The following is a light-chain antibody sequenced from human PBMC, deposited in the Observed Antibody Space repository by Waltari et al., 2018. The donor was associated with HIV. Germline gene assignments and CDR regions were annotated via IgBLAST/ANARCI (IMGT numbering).Light chain of an antibody. CDR2: EVS. V-gene: IGLV2-23*02. J-gene: IGLJ3*02. CDR1: SSDVGGYNL. Sequence: QSALTQPASVSGSPGQSITISCTGTSSDVGGYNLFSWYQQHPGKAPKLMIYEVSKRPSGVSNRFSGSKSGNTASLTISGLQAEDEADYYCCSYAGSSTLVFGGGTKLTVL. CDR3: CSYAGSSTLV.